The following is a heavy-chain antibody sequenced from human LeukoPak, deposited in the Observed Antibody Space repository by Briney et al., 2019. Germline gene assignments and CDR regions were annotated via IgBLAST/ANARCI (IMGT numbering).Heavy chain of an antibody. CDR3: AKTERSGSYDY. CDR1: GFTFSGYG. Sequence: PGGSLRLSCAASGFTFSGYGMHWVRQAPGKGREWVAVISYDGSEKYYADSVKGRFTISRDNSKNTLYLQMNSLRGEDTAVYYCAKTERSGSYDYWGQGTLVTVSS. CDR2: ISYDGSEK. D-gene: IGHD1-26*01. J-gene: IGHJ4*02. V-gene: IGHV3-30*18.